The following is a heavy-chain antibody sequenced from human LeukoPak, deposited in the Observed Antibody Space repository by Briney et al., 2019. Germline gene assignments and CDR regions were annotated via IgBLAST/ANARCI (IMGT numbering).Heavy chain of an antibody. J-gene: IGHJ4*02. V-gene: IGHV1-3*01. CDR1: GNSFTSYA. CDR2: INAGNGYT. Sequence: ASVKVSCKASGNSFTSYAMHWVRQAPGQRLEWMGWINAGNGYTKYSQKFQGRVTITRDTSASTAYMELSSLRSEDTAVYFCARPLAVAGFDYWGQGTLVTVSS. CDR3: ARPLAVAGFDY. D-gene: IGHD6-19*01.